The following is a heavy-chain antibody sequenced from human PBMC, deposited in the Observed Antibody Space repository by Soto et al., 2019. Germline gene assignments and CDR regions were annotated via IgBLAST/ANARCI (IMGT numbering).Heavy chain of an antibody. CDR2: IYNDGTYS. J-gene: IGHJ4*02. CDR1: GFIFKMYW. D-gene: IGHD3-10*01. CDR3: TRGPRPISTGTGAY. V-gene: IGHV3-74*01. Sequence: GGSLRLSCAASGFIFKMYWMHWVRQSPGKGLVWISRIYNDGTYSDYADSVRGRFTVSRDNANDTLYLQMNNLRAEDSGLYYCTRGPRPISTGTGAYWGQGTQVTVSS.